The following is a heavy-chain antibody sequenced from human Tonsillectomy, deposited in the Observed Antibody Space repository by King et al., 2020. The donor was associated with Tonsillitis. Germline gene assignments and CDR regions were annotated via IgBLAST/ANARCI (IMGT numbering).Heavy chain of an antibody. V-gene: IGHV3-49*04. D-gene: IGHD3-22*01. CDR3: TRGSSYYYDSSGYYL. Sequence: VQLVESGGGLVQPGRSLRLSCTASGFTFGDYAMSWVSQAPGRGLEWGGCVRSKAYGGTTEDAASVKGRFTISRDDSKSIAYLQMHSLKTEDTAVYYCTRGSSYYYDSSGYYLWGQGTLVTVSS. CDR1: GFTFGDYA. J-gene: IGHJ4*02. CDR2: VRSKAYGGTT.